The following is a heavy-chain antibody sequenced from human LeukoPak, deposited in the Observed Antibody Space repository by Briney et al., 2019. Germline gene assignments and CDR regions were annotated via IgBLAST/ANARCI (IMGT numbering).Heavy chain of an antibody. CDR1: GFTFSSYA. J-gene: IGHJ4*02. CDR2: ISGSGGST. D-gene: IGHD6-13*01. V-gene: IGHV3-23*01. CDR3: AKATLSSSWYYFDY. Sequence: GGSLRPSCAASGFTFSSYAMSWVRQAPGKGLEWVLAISGSGGSTYYADSVKGRFTISRDNSKNTLYLQMNSLRAEDTAVYYCAKATLSSSWYYFDYWGQGTLVTVSS.